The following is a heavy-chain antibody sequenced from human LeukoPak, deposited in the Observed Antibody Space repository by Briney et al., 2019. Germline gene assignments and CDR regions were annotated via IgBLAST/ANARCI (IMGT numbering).Heavy chain of an antibody. D-gene: IGHD5-18*01. J-gene: IGHJ4*02. CDR1: GFTFSSYA. CDR2: ISGSGGST. CDR3: ARGFRRGYSYGYNFDY. Sequence: GGSLRLSCAASGFTFSSYAMSWVRQAPGKGLEWVSAISGSGGSTYYADSVKGRFTISRDNAKNSLYLQMNSLRAEDTAVYYCARGFRRGYSYGYNFDYWGEGTLVTVSS. V-gene: IGHV3-23*01.